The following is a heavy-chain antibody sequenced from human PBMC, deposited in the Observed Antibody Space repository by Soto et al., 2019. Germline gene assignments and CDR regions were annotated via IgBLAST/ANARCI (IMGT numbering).Heavy chain of an antibody. Sequence: PSETLSLTCTVSGGSISSADYYWSWIRRIRQPPGKGLEWIGYIYYTGNTYYNPSLKSRVTISIDTSKNQFSLKLNSVTAADTAVYYCARENDSDGYHQPRFDYWGLGTLVTVSS. CDR1: GGSISSADYY. J-gene: IGHJ4*02. D-gene: IGHD3-22*01. CDR3: ARENDSDGYHQPRFDY. CDR2: IYYTGNT. V-gene: IGHV4-30-4*01.